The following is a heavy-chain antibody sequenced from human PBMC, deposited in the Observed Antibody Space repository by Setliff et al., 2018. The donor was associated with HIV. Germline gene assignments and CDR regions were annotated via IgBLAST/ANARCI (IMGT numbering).Heavy chain of an antibody. V-gene: IGHV3-30*04. Sequence: PGGSLRLSCAASGFTFSSYAMQWVRQAPGKGLEWVAVISSDGSNEYYADSVKGRFTISRDNSMNTLSLQMNSLRAEDTAVYYCGIRISISVIWTFDYWGQGMLVTSPQ. D-gene: IGHD3-3*01. CDR1: GFTFSSYA. CDR3: GIRISISVIWTFDY. J-gene: IGHJ4*02. CDR2: ISSDGSNE.